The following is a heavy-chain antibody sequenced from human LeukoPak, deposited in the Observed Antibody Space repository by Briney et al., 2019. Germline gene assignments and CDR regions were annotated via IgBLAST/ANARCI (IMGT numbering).Heavy chain of an antibody. CDR2: ISGSGDST. J-gene: IGHJ4*02. Sequence: PGGSLRLSCAAFGFTFSSYAMSWVRQAPEKGLEWVSAISGSGDSTNYADSVKGRFTISRDNSKNTLYLQMNSLRVEDTAVYYCAKERGITAAGIVAFEYWGQGTLVTVSS. V-gene: IGHV3-23*01. CDR1: GFTFSSYA. CDR3: AKERGITAAGIVAFEY. D-gene: IGHD6-13*01.